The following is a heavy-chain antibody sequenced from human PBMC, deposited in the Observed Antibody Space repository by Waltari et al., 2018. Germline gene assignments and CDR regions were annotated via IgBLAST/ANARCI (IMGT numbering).Heavy chain of an antibody. Sequence: QVQLVQSGAEVKKPGASVKVSCKVSGYTLTELSMHWVRQAPGKGLEWMGGFVPEDGETIYAPKFQGRVTMTEDTSTDTAYMELSSLRSEDTAVYYCATVEEAHDAFDIWGQGTMVTVSS. CDR1: GYTLTELS. J-gene: IGHJ3*02. CDR3: ATVEEAHDAFDI. V-gene: IGHV1-24*01. CDR2: FVPEDGET.